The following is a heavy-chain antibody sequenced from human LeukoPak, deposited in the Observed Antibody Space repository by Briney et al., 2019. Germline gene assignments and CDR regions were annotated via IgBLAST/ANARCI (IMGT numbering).Heavy chain of an antibody. J-gene: IGHJ3*02. CDR2: IYSGSST. V-gene: IGHV3-53*01. Sequence: GGSLRLSCAASGFTVISNYMSWVRQAPGKGLEWVSLIYSGSSTYYAESVKGRFTISRDSSKNTLYLQMNSLRAEDTAVYYCAKVVMVKGAFDIWGQGTMVTVSS. D-gene: IGHD3-16*02. CDR3: AKVVMVKGAFDI. CDR1: GFTVISNY.